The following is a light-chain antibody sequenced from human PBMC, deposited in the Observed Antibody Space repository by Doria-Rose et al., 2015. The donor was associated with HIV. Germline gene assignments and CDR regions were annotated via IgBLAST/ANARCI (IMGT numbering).Light chain of an antibody. V-gene: IGKV4-1*01. CDR1: QSLLYTSKNY. Sequence: TQSPESLGMSLGERATLNCKSNQSLLYTSKNYLAWYQQKPGQPPKLLIYWASTRRSGFPARFSGSGSGTDFTLTISSLEAEDVAVYYCQQYYDTPSFGPGTTVDIK. CDR2: WAS. J-gene: IGKJ3*01. CDR3: QQYYDTPS.